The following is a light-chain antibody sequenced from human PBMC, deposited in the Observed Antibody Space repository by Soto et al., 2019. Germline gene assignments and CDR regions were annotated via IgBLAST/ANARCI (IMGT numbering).Light chain of an antibody. CDR3: QQYGTSPPLT. Sequence: EIVLTQSPGTLSLSPGERATLSCRASQSLSSSYLAWYQQKPGQAPRLLIYGASSRATGIPDRFSGSWSATDGTLTISRLEPEDFAVYYCQQYGTSPPLTFGGGTKVEIK. CDR1: QSLSSSY. J-gene: IGKJ4*01. CDR2: GAS. V-gene: IGKV3-20*01.